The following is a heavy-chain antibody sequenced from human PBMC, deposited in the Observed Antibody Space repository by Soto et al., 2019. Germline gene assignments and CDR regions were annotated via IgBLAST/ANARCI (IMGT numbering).Heavy chain of an antibody. CDR2: INGNADNS. V-gene: IGHV3-74*01. CDR3: VRDFRGAVAGSEFDH. D-gene: IGHD6-19*01. CDR1: GFSFVSYW. Sequence: GSPRLSCAASGFSFVSYWMHWVRQVPGEGLAWVSRINGNADNSDYADSVKGRFTISRDNAMNRLYLQMDSLRADDTGVYYCVRDFRGAVAGSEFDHWGQGTLVTVSS. J-gene: IGHJ4*02.